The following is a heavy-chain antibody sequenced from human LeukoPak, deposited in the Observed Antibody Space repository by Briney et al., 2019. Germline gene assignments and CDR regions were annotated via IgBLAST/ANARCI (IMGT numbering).Heavy chain of an antibody. Sequence: GGSLRLSCAASGFTFSNAWMSWVRQAPGKGLEWVSFISSSSSYIYYADSVKGRFTISRDNSKNTLYLQMNSLRAEGTAVYYCARARSSYGYGDAFDIWGQGTMVTVSS. CDR2: ISSSSSYI. CDR3: ARARSSYGYGDAFDI. CDR1: GFTFSNAW. V-gene: IGHV3-21*01. D-gene: IGHD5-18*01. J-gene: IGHJ3*02.